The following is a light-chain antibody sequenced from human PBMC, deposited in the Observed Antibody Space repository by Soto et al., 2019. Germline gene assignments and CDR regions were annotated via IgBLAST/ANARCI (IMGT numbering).Light chain of an antibody. CDR2: EVS. CDR1: SSDVGGYKY. CDR3: SSYTSSNTLV. J-gene: IGLJ3*02. V-gene: IGLV2-14*01. Sequence: QSALTQPASVSGSPGQSITISCTGTSSDVGGYKYVSRYQQHPGKAPKLMIYEVSYRPSGVSNRFSASKSGNTASLTISGLQAEDEADYYCSSYTSSNTLVFGGGTKVTVL.